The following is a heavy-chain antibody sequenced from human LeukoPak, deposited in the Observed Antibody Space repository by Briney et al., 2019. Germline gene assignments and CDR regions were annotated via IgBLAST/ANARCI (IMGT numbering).Heavy chain of an antibody. CDR1: GFTFDDYA. D-gene: IGHD3-22*01. J-gene: IGHJ4*02. CDR2: ISGYGEST. CDR3: AGSGYPEGLDF. Sequence: GGSLRLSCTASGFTFDDYAMHWVRQAPGKGLEWVSLISGYGESTYYADSVKGRFTISRDNSKKTLYLQMNSLRAEDTAVYYCAGSGYPEGLDFWGQGTLVTVSS. V-gene: IGHV3-43*02.